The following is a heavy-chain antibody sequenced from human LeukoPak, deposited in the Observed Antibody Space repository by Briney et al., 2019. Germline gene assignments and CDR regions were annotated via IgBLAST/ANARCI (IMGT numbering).Heavy chain of an antibody. D-gene: IGHD1-1*01. CDR2: ITAYNGNR. CDR1: GYTFSNYG. CDR3: ARDNDKVVDH. V-gene: IGHV1-18*01. Sequence: ASVKVSCKASGYTFSNYGISWVRQAPGQGLEWMGWITAYNGNRLYAQRFQGRITLTTDTSTSTSYMELRSLEYDDTAIYYCARDNDKVVDHWGQGTLVTVSS. J-gene: IGHJ4*01.